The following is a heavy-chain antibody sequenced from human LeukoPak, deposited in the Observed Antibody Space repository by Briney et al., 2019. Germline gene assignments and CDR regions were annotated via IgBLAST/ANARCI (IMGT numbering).Heavy chain of an antibody. V-gene: IGHV1-8*01. CDR1: GYTFTSYD. CDR3: ARRGWIGVTGTVVGWFDP. CDR2: MNPNSGNT. Sequence: ASVKVSCKASGYTFTSYDINWVRQATGQGLEWMGWMNPNSGNTGYAQKFQGRVTMTRNTSISTAYMELSSLRSEDTAVYYCARRGWIGVTGTVVGWFDPWGQGTLVTVSS. D-gene: IGHD6-19*01. J-gene: IGHJ5*02.